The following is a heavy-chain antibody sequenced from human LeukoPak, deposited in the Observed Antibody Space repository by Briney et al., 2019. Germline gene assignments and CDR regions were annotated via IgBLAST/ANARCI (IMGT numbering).Heavy chain of an antibody. Sequence: SDTLSLTCTVSGYSISSNNWWGWIRQSPGKGLEWIGYIYYRGDTEYNPSLKSRVTMSVDTSKNQFSLNLNSVTAVGTAVYYCARIVAAAAGTNWFDPWGQGTLVTVSS. V-gene: IGHV4-28*01. CDR1: GYSISSNNW. D-gene: IGHD6-13*01. CDR2: IYYRGDT. J-gene: IGHJ5*02. CDR3: ARIVAAAAGTNWFDP.